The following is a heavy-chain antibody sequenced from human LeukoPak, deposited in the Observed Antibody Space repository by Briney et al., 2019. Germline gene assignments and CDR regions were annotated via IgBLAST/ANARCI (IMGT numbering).Heavy chain of an antibody. CDR2: INWNGGTT. Sequence: TGGSLRLSCAASGFTFDNYGMSWVRQAAGKGLEWVSGINWNGGTTGYADSVKGRFTISRDNAKNSLYLQMNSLRADDTALYYCARHSYGGLNYYYFYMDVWGKGTTVTVSS. CDR3: ARHSYGGLNYYYFYMDV. V-gene: IGHV3-20*04. J-gene: IGHJ6*03. D-gene: IGHD4/OR15-4a*01. CDR1: GFTFDNYG.